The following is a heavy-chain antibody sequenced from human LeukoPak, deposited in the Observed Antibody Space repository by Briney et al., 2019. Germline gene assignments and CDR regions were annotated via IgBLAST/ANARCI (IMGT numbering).Heavy chain of an antibody. D-gene: IGHD4-17*01. CDR3: ARVDYGDYAGEDY. CDR2: ISGSGGST. Sequence: GGSLRLSCAASGFTLSSYAMSWVRQAPGKGLEWVSAISGSGGSTYYADSVKGRFTISRDNAKNSLYLQMNSLRAEDTAVYYCARVDYGDYAGEDYWGQGTLVTVSS. CDR1: GFTLSSYA. J-gene: IGHJ4*02. V-gene: IGHV3-23*01.